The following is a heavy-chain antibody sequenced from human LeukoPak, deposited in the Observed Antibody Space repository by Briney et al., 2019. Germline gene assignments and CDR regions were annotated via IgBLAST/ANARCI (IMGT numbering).Heavy chain of an antibody. Sequence: PGESLRLSCAASGFTFTTYFMNWVRQAPGKGLEWVSSISSSSSYIYYADSVKGRFTISRGNAKNSLSLQMNSLRAEDTAVYYCASQDRGGYDGPVDYWGQGTLVTVSS. CDR3: ASQDRGGYDGPVDY. D-gene: IGHD5-12*01. J-gene: IGHJ4*02. V-gene: IGHV3-21*01. CDR1: GFTFTTYF. CDR2: ISSSSSYI.